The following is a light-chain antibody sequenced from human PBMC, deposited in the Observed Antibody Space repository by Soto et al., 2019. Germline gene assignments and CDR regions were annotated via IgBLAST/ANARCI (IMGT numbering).Light chain of an antibody. CDR2: EVT. CDR1: SSDIGAYNY. J-gene: IGLJ1*01. V-gene: IGLV2-14*01. CDR3: SSYTTTGTRV. Sequence: QSVLTQPASVSGSPGQSITISCTGTSSDIGAYNYVSWYQHHPGEAPKLMIYEVTYRPSGVSDRFSGSKSANTASLTISGLQAEDEADYYCSSYTTTGTRVFGTGTKVTVL.